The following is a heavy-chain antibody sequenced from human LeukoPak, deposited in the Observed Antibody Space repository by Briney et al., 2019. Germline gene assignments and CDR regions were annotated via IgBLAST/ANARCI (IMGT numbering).Heavy chain of an antibody. CDR1: GGSISSSSYY. J-gene: IGHJ3*02. CDR2: IYYSGST. D-gene: IGHD4-17*01. CDR3: ARHGVDGYGAHDEFDI. Sequence: KTSETLSLTCTVSGGSISSSSYYWGWIRQPPGKGLEWIGSIYYSGSTYYNPSLKSRVTISVDTSKNQFSLKLTSVTAADTAVYYCARHGVDGYGAHDEFDIWGQGTMVTVSS. V-gene: IGHV4-39*01.